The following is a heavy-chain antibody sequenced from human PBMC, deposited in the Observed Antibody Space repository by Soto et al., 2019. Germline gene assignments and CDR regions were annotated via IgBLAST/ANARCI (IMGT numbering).Heavy chain of an antibody. D-gene: IGHD3-16*01. CDR2: VHYSGST. CDR1: GGSFHNFY. CDR3: ARGVDYYATSGYFSFDS. Sequence: PSETLSLTCNLSGGSFHNFYWLWIRQPPWKGLEWVGHVHYSGSTNYSPPLTSRATISLATSKSKLSLKLRSVTAADTAMYFCARGVDYYATSGYFSFDSWGQGIRVTVSS. V-gene: IGHV4-59*01. J-gene: IGHJ4*02.